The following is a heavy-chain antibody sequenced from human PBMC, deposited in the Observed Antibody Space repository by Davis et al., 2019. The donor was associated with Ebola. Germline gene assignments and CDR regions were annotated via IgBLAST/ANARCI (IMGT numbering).Heavy chain of an antibody. CDR2: ISSSGSTI. Sequence: GESLKISCAASGFTFSSYEMNWVRQAPGKGLEWVSYISSSGSTIYYADSVKGRFTISGDNAKNSLYLQMNSLRAEDTAVYYCAREKVVTTFIYYYGMDVWGQGTTVTVSS. J-gene: IGHJ6*02. CDR1: GFTFSSYE. V-gene: IGHV3-48*03. CDR3: AREKVVTTFIYYYGMDV. D-gene: IGHD4-11*01.